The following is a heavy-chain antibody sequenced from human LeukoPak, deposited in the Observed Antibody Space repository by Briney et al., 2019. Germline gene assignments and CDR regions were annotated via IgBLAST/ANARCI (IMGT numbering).Heavy chain of an antibody. J-gene: IGHJ5*02. CDR2: IIPIFGTA. CDR3: ASLYRYSGGWYRWFDP. V-gene: IGHV1-69*13. D-gene: IGHD6-19*01. CDR1: GGTFSSYA. Sequence: AASVKVSCKASGGTFSSYAISWVRQAPGQGLEWMGGIIPIFGTANYAQKFQGRVTITADESTSTAYMELSSLRSEDTAVYYCASLYRYSGGWYRWFDPWGQGTLVTVSS.